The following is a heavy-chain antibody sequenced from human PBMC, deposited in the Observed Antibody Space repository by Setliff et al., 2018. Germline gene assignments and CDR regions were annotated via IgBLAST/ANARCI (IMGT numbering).Heavy chain of an antibody. V-gene: IGHV4-61*02. D-gene: IGHD6-19*01. CDR1: GGSISSGSYY. J-gene: IGHJ4*02. Sequence: SETLSLTCTVSGGSISSGSYYWSWIRQPAGKGLEWIGRIYTSGSTNYNPSLKSRVTMSVDTSKNQFSLKLSSVTAADTAVYYCARHRSGPLDYWGQGTLVTVSS. CDR3: ARHRSGPLDY. CDR2: IYTSGST.